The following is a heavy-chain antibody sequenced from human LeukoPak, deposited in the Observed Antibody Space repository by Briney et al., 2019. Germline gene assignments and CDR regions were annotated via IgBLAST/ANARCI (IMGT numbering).Heavy chain of an antibody. CDR3: ASRSSSSWCYYYYYMDV. Sequence: GGSLRLSCAASGFTFSSYEMNWVRQAPGKGLEWVSYISSSGSTIYYADSVKGRFTISRDNAKNSLYLQMNSLRAEDTAVYYCASRSSSSWCYYYYYMDVWGKGTTVTVSS. V-gene: IGHV3-48*03. D-gene: IGHD6-13*01. CDR2: ISSSGSTI. J-gene: IGHJ6*03. CDR1: GFTFSSYE.